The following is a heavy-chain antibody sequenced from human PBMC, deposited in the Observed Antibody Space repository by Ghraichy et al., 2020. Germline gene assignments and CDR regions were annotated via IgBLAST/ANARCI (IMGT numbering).Heavy chain of an antibody. J-gene: IGHJ4*02. V-gene: IGHV4-39*01. Sequence: GSLRLSCTVSGGSFSSSSYYWGWIRQPPGKGLEWIGSIYYSGSTYYNPCLKSRVTISVDTSKNQFSLRLSSVTAADTAVYYCARLPTISDDYWGQGTLVTISS. CDR1: GGSFSSSSYY. CDR3: ARLPTISDDY. D-gene: IGHD5-24*01. CDR2: IYYSGST.